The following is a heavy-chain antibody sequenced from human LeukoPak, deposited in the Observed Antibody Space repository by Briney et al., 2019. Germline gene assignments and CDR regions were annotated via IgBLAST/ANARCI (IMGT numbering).Heavy chain of an antibody. CDR1: GYSFTSYW. CDR2: IYPGDSDT. Sequence: GESLKISCKGSGYSFTSYWIGWVRQMPGKGLEWMGIIYPGDSDTRYSPSFQGQVTISADKSIRTAYLQWSSLKASDTAMYYCARVQSGDYSEDAFDIWGQGTMVTVSS. D-gene: IGHD1-26*01. V-gene: IGHV5-51*01. CDR3: ARVQSGDYSEDAFDI. J-gene: IGHJ3*02.